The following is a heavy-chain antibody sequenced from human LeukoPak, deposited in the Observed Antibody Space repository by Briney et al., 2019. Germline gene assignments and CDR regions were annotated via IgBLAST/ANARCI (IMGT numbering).Heavy chain of an antibody. CDR3: ARDYREGYNEFDY. D-gene: IGHD5-24*01. Sequence: ASVKVSCKASGYTFTSYYLHWVRQAPGQGLEWMGIINPSGNSASYAQKFQGRVTMTTDTSTSTVYMEVSSLRSEDTAVYYCARDYREGYNEFDYRGQGTLVTVSS. J-gene: IGHJ4*02. CDR2: INPSGNSA. V-gene: IGHV1-46*01. CDR1: GYTFTSYY.